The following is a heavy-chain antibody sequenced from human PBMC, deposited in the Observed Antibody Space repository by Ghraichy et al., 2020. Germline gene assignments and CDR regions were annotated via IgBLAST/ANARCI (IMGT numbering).Heavy chain of an antibody. V-gene: IGHV1-2*04. CDR3: AREGFAVVTGHDAFDL. Sequence: ASVKVSCKASGYMFTGYHIHWVRQAPGQGLEWMGWINPDSGGTQYAQKFQGWVTMIRDTSISTVYMELNGLKSDDTAVYYCAREGFAVVTGHDAFDLWGQGTMVTVSS. CDR1: GYMFTGYH. CDR2: INPDSGGT. D-gene: IGHD4-23*01. J-gene: IGHJ3*01.